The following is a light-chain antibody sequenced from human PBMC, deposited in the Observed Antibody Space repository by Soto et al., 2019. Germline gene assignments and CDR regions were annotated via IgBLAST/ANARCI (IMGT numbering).Light chain of an antibody. CDR2: GAS. CDR3: QQYNTWHPKMA. J-gene: IGKJ1*01. CDR1: QSVSSD. Sequence: GVTQSPATLSVFPGETATLSCRASQSVSSDLAWYQQRPGQAPRLLIYGASTRATGIPARFRGSGSGTEFRLTISSLQSEDFATYYCQQYNTWHPKMAFGRGTRWIS. V-gene: IGKV3-15*01.